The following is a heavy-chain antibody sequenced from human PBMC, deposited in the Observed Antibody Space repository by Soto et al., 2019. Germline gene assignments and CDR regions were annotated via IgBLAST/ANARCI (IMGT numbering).Heavy chain of an antibody. D-gene: IGHD3-3*01. V-gene: IGHV3-30-3*01. CDR2: ISYDGSNK. Sequence: ESGGGVVQPGRSLRLSCAASGFTFSSYAMHWVRQATGKGLEWVAVISYDGSNKYYADSVKGRFTISRDNSKKTLYLQMNSLRAEDTAVYYCARGYEWSPDYWGQGTLVTVSS. CDR3: ARGYEWSPDY. CDR1: GFTFSSYA. J-gene: IGHJ4*02.